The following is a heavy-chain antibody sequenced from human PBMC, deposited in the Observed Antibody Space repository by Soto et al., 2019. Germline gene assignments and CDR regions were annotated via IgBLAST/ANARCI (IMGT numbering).Heavy chain of an antibody. Sequence: QVQLVQSGAEVKKPGSSVKVSCKASGGTFSSYAISWVRQAPGQGLEWMGGIIRIFGTANYAQKFKGRVTITADESTSTACMELRSLRSEDRALYYCARDRNFVVVSAALGVGMDVWGQGASVTVSS. V-gene: IGHV1-69*01. J-gene: IGHJ6*02. D-gene: IGHD2-15*01. CDR2: IIRIFGTA. CDR1: GGTFSSYA. CDR3: ARDRNFVVVSAALGVGMDV.